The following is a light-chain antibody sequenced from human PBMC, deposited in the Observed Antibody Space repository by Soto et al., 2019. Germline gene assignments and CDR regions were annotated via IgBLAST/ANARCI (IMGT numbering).Light chain of an antibody. V-gene: IGLV1-44*01. CDR1: SSNIGSNT. CDR3: VACADSPNGYVV. Sequence: QSALTQPPSASGTPGQRVTISCSGSSSNIGSNTVNWYQQLPGTAPKLVIYSNNQRPSGVPDRLSGSKSGTSASLAISALQSEDEADYYSVACADSPNGYVVFVGGAKVTVL. J-gene: IGLJ2*01. CDR2: SNN.